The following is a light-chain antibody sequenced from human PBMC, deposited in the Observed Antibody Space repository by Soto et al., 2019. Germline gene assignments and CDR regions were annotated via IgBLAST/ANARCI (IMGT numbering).Light chain of an antibody. V-gene: IGLV2-14*01. CDR3: SSTSSSNTPVV. Sequence: QSVLTQPASVSGSPGQSITISCSGTSSDVGGYDYVSWYQQCPGKAPKVIIYDVTKRPSGVSNRFTGSKSGNTASLTISGLQAEDEADYHCSSTSSSNTPVVFGGGTKLTVL. J-gene: IGLJ2*01. CDR2: DVT. CDR1: SSDVGGYDY.